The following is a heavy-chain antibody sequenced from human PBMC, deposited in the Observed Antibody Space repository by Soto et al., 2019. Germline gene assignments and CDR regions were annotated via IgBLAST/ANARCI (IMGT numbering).Heavy chain of an antibody. CDR1: GFTFSSYG. V-gene: IGHV3-33*01. J-gene: IGHJ4*02. CDR2: MWYDGSNK. CDR3: ARDLRSKAPDSSGSIVCGY. D-gene: IGHD3-22*01. Sequence: LRLSCTASGFTFSSYGMHWVRQAPGKGLEWVAVMWYDGSNKYYADSVKGRFTISRDNSKNTLYLQMNSLRAEDTAVYYCARDLRSKAPDSSGSIVCGYWGQGTLVTVSS.